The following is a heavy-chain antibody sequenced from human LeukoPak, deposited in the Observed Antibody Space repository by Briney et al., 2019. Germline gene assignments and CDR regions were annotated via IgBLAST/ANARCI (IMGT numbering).Heavy chain of an antibody. J-gene: IGHJ5*02. V-gene: IGHV1-24*01. CDR1: GYTLTELS. CDR3: ATGYNWNYENWFDP. D-gene: IGHD1-7*01. Sequence: ASVKVSCKVSGYTLTELSMHWVRQAPGKGLEWMAGFDPEDGETIYAQKFQGRVTMTEDTSTDTAYMELSSLRSEDTAVYYCATGYNWNYENWFDPWGQGTLVTVSS. CDR2: FDPEDGET.